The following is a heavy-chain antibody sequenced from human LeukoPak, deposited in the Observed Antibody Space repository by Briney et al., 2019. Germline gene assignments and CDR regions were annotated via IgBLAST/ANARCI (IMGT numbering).Heavy chain of an antibody. CDR1: GCTVTTLA. J-gene: IGHJ6*03. D-gene: IGHD3-10*01. CDR2: IGESDGRT. Sequence: GGSLRLSCAASGCTVTTLAMTWGRQAPEKGLELVSVIGESDGRTYYADSVKGRFTISRDESKNTLYLQMNRLRAEDTAVYYCAKDLFSGSGRAGNMDVWGKGTTVTVSS. V-gene: IGHV3-23*01. CDR3: AKDLFSGSGRAGNMDV.